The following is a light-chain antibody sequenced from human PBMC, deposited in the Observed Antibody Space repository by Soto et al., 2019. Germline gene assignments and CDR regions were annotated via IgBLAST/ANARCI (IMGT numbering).Light chain of an antibody. CDR3: QQYYTTPRT. CDR2: EAS. V-gene: IGKV1-13*02. Sequence: AIQLTQSPSSLSASIGDRVTITCRASQDINSYLAWYQQKPGKAPNLLIYEASILQRGVPSRFSGSNSGTDFTLTISSLQAEDFATYYCQQYYTTPRTFGQGTKLEI. J-gene: IGKJ2*01. CDR1: QDINSY.